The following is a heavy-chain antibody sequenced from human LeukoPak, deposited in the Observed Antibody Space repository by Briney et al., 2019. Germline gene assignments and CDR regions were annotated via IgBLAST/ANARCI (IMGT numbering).Heavy chain of an antibody. V-gene: IGHV3-23*01. J-gene: IGHJ4*02. Sequence: GGSLRPSCAASGFTFSSYAMSWVRHAPGKGLEWVSAISVSGGSTYYADSVKGRFTISRDNSKNTLYLQMNSLRAEDTAVYYCAKTHPYDFWSGYYEGVFDYWGQGTLVTVSS. CDR3: AKTHPYDFWSGYYEGVFDY. D-gene: IGHD3-3*01. CDR1: GFTFSSYA. CDR2: ISVSGGST.